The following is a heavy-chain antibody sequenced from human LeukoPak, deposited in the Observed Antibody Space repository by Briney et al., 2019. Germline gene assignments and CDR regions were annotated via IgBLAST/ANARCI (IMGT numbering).Heavy chain of an antibody. CDR2: INPNSGGT. CDR3: ARVGSSRGEWPTKDFDY. CDR1: GYAFTGYY. J-gene: IGHJ4*02. V-gene: IGHV1-2*06. Sequence: GASVKVSCKASGYAFTGYYMQWVRQAPGQGLEWMVRINPNSGGTNYAQKFQGRVTMTRDTSISTAYMELSRLRSDDTAVYYCARVGSSRGEWPTKDFDYWGQGTLVTVSS. D-gene: IGHD6-13*01.